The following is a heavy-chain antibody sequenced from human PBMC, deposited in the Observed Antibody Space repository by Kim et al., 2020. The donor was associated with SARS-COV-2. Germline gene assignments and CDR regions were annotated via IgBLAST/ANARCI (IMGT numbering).Heavy chain of an antibody. Sequence: GGSLRLSCAASGFTFSSYEMNWVRQAPGKGLEWVSYISSSGSTTYYADSVKGRFTISRDNAKNSLYLQMNSLRAVDTAVYYCARVYHSSSWYGVDYWGQGTLVTVSS. V-gene: IGHV3-48*03. D-gene: IGHD6-13*01. J-gene: IGHJ4*02. CDR2: ISSSGSTT. CDR1: GFTFSSYE. CDR3: ARVYHSSSWYGVDY.